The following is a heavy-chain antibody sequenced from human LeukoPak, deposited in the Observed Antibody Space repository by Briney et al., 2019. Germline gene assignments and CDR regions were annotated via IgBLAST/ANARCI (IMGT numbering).Heavy chain of an antibody. CDR3: ARHRGSSSNFDY. D-gene: IGHD6-6*01. CDR1: GGSISSYY. CDR2: IYYSGST. Sequence: SETLSLTCTVSGGSISSYYWSWIRQPPGKGLEWIGYIYYSGSTNYNPSLKSRVTISVDTSKNQFSLKLSSVTAADTAVYYCARHRGSSSNFDYWGQGALITVSS. V-gene: IGHV4-59*08. J-gene: IGHJ4*02.